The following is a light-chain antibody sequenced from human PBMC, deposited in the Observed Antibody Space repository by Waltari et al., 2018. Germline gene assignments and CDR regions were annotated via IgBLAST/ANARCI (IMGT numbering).Light chain of an antibody. J-gene: IGKJ1*01. CDR3: QQHGTLPAT. CDR1: QSVGSSS. Sequence: EIVLTQSPGTASSSPGERAALSCRASQSVGSSSVAWYQQKPGQAPRRVIYRASRRATGIPDRFSGRGSGTDFSLTICRLEPKDFAVYYGQQHGTLPATFGQGTKVEIK. CDR2: RAS. V-gene: IGKV3-20*01.